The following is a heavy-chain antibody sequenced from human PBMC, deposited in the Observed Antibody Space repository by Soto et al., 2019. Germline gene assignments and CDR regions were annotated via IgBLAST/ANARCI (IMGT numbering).Heavy chain of an antibody. D-gene: IGHD2-8*01. J-gene: IGHJ6*02. CDR2: TYYRSKWYN. Sequence: PSQTLSLTCAISGDSVSSNSAAWNWIRQSPSRGLEWLGRTYYRSKWYNDYAVSVKSRITINPDTSKNQFSLQLNSVTPEDTAVYYCARVGVYCTNGVCYAQYGMDVWGQGTTVTVSS. V-gene: IGHV6-1*01. CDR3: ARVGVYCTNGVCYAQYGMDV. CDR1: GDSVSSNSAA.